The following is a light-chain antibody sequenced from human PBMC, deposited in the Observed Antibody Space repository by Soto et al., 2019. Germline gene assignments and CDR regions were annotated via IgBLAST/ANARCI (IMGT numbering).Light chain of an antibody. V-gene: IGKV1-5*01. CDR2: DAS. Sequence: DIQMTQSPSTLSASVGDRVTITCRASQSISSWLAWYQQKPGKAPKLLIYDASSLESGVPSRFSGSGSGTEFTLTISSLQPDDFATYYCQQYISYQGTFGQGTKVEIK. J-gene: IGKJ1*01. CDR3: QQYISYQGT. CDR1: QSISSW.